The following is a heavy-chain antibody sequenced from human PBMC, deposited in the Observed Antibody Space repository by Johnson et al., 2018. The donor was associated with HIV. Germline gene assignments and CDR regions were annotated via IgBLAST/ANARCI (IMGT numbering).Heavy chain of an antibody. V-gene: IGHV3-30*04. CDR1: GFTFSSYA. J-gene: IGHJ3*02. Sequence: QVQLVESGGGVVQPGRSLRLSCAASGFTFSSYAMHWVRQAPGKGLEWVAVISYDGSNKYYADSVKGRFTISRDNSKNTLYLQMNSLRAEDTALYYCAKSAPDLAGIVGATGAFDIWGQGTMVTVSS. CDR2: ISYDGSNK. D-gene: IGHD1-26*01. CDR3: AKSAPDLAGIVGATGAFDI.